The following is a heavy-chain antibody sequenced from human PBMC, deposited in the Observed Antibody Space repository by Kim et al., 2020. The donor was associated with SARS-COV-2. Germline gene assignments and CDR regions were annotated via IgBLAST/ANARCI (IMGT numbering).Heavy chain of an antibody. Sequence: GGSLRLSCAASGFSFNSFWMSWVRQAPGKGLEWLANINQDGRETKFVDSVKGRFTISRDNAENSVYLQMNSLRVEDSAVYYCARDAWAQRGTDGFDYWGQGTLVTVSS. V-gene: IGHV3-7*01. CDR1: GFSFNSFW. J-gene: IGHJ4*02. CDR2: INQDGRET. D-gene: IGHD7-27*01. CDR3: ARDAWAQRGTDGFDY.